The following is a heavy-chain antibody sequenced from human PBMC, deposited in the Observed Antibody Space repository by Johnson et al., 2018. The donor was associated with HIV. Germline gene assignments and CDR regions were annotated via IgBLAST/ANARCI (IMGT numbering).Heavy chain of an antibody. CDR2: IKQDGSEK. Sequence: VQLVESGGGLVKPGGSLRLSCAASGFTFSNAWMSWVRQAPGKGLEWVANIKQDGSEKYYVDSMKGRFTISRDNAKNSLYLQMNSLRAEDTAVYYCARDDTGYSSSFDAFDVWGQGTMVTVSS. CDR3: ARDDTGYSSSFDAFDV. D-gene: IGHD6-13*01. V-gene: IGHV3-7*05. J-gene: IGHJ3*01. CDR1: GFTFSNAW.